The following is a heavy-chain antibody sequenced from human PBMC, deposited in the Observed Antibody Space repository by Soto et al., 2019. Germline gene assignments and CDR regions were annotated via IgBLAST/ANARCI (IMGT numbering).Heavy chain of an antibody. Sequence: QVQLVQSGAEAQKPGSSVKVSCQASGSYALNWVRQAPGQGLEWMGGVIPMSGTTKSAQSFQGRVTISADKSTNAAYMELNSLRADDTAVYYCSTGGYRGAGGLGGWYDNWGQGTLITVSS. CDR1: GSYA. CDR3: STGGYRGAGGLGGWYDN. D-gene: IGHD6-19*01. J-gene: IGHJ4*02. V-gene: IGHV1-69*06. CDR2: VIPMSGTT.